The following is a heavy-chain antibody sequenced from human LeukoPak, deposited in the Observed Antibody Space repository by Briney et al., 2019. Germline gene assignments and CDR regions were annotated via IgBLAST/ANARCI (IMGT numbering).Heavy chain of an antibody. CDR2: ISGSGGST. Sequence: PGGSLRLSCAASGFTFKTYAMNWVRQAPGKGLEWVSDISGSGGSTYYADSVKGRVTISRDNSKNTLYLQMNSLRAEDTAVYYCAKDAVHLWAYFDYWGQRTLVTVSS. J-gene: IGHJ4*02. D-gene: IGHD3-16*01. CDR1: GFTFKTYA. V-gene: IGHV3-23*01. CDR3: AKDAVHLWAYFDY.